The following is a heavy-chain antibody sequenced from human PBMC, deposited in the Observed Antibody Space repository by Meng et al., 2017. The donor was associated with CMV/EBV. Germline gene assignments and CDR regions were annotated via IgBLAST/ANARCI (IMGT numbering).Heavy chain of an antibody. CDR1: GSTFTGYC. D-gene: IGHD5-18*01. CDR2: INPNSGGT. J-gene: IGHJ4*02. V-gene: IGHV1-2*02. CDR3: ARVLRGYSYGSPYYY. Sequence: SGSTFTGYCLHWVRQAPGQGLEWMGWINPNSGGTNYAQKFQGRVTMTRDTSISTAYMELSRLRSDDTAVYYCARVLRGYSYGSPYYYWGQGTLVTVSS.